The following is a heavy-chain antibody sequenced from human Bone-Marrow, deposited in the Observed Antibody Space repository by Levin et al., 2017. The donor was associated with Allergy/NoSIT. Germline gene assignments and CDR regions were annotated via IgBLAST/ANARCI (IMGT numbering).Heavy chain of an antibody. CDR1: GFTFSTYD. CDR2: IGTAHDT. V-gene: IGHV3-13*01. J-gene: IGHJ6*02. D-gene: IGHD3-3*01. Sequence: GGSLRLSCEASGFTFSTYDMHWVRQVRGKGLEWVSAIGTAHDTYYEDSVKGRFTTSRDNGKNSLYLQMSSLRAEDTGVYYCAREGFGDFGVWDGMDVWGQGTTVIVSS. CDR3: AREGFGDFGVWDGMDV.